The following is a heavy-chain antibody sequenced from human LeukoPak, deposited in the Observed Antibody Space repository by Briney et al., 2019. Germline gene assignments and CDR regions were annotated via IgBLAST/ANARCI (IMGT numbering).Heavy chain of an antibody. D-gene: IGHD3-22*01. Sequence: SETLSLTCTVSGGSISSYYWSWIRQPAGKGLEWIGRIYTSGGTNYNPSLKSRVTMSVDTSKNQFSLKLSSVTAADTAVYYCARDPFSGYPYYYYMDVWGKGTTVTVSS. J-gene: IGHJ6*03. CDR2: IYTSGGT. V-gene: IGHV4-4*07. CDR3: ARDPFSGYPYYYYMDV. CDR1: GGSISSYY.